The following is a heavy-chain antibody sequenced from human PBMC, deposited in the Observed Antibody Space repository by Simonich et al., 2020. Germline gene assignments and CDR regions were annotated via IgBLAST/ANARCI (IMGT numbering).Heavy chain of an antibody. CDR3: ARVPGIYYYYGMDV. CDR1: GYTFTGYY. V-gene: IGHV1-2*06. CDR2: INPNSGGT. J-gene: IGHJ6*02. Sequence: GAEVKKPGASVKVSCKASGYTFTGYYMHGVRQAPGQGLEWMGRINPNSGGTNYAQKFQGRVTMTRDTSISTAYRELSRLRSDDTAVYYCARVPGIYYYYGMDVWGQGTTVTVSS. D-gene: IGHD3-10*01.